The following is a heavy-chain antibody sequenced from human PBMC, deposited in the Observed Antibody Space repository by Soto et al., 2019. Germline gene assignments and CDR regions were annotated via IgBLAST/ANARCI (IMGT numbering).Heavy chain of an antibody. Sequence: EVQLLESGGGLVQPGGSLRLSCAATGVTFSSYAMSWVRQAPGKGLEWVSAISTSGGSTYYADSVKGRFTISRDNSKNTLYLQMNSLRAEDTAVYYCAKDWSASGYFDSWGQGTLVTVSS. CDR2: ISTSGGST. CDR3: AKDWSASGYFDS. CDR1: GVTFSSYA. J-gene: IGHJ4*02. D-gene: IGHD2-15*01. V-gene: IGHV3-23*01.